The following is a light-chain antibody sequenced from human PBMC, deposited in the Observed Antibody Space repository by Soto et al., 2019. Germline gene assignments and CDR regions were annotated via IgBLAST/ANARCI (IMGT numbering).Light chain of an antibody. V-gene: IGLV2-14*03. CDR3: SSYTSSYTWI. CDR1: TNDVGGYNY. CDR2: GVT. Sequence: QSALTQPASVSVSPGQSITMSCSGTTNDVGGYNYVSWYQQHPGKAPKLLIYGVTDRPSGVSSRFSGSKSGNAASLTISGLQAEDEGDYYCSSYTSSYTWIFGGGTK. J-gene: IGLJ3*02.